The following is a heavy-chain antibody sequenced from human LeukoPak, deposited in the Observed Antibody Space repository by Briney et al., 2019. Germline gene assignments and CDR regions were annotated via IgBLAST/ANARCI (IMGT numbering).Heavy chain of an antibody. CDR2: INPNSGGT. Sequence: ASVKVSCKASGYTFTGYYMHWVRQAPGQGLEWMGWINPNSGGTNYAQKFQGRVTMTRDTSISTAYMELSRLRSDDTAVYYCARIFQVGATRKAFDIWGQGTMVTVSS. J-gene: IGHJ3*02. CDR3: ARIFQVGATRKAFDI. D-gene: IGHD1-26*01. V-gene: IGHV1-2*02. CDR1: GYTFTGYY.